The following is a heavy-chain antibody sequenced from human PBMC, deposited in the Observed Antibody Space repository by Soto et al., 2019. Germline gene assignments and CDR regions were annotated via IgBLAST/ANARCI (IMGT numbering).Heavy chain of an antibody. J-gene: IGHJ4*02. V-gene: IGHV1-18*01. CDR3: AGGGTPIDY. CDR2: ISADNGNT. Sequence: QVQLVQSGAEVKKPGASVKVSCKASGYTFTNFGISWVRQAPGQRLEWMGWISADNGNTNYAQNFQSRVTMTTDTSTSTAYMELRSLRSDDTAGYYCAGGGTPIDYWGQGTLVTVSS. CDR1: GYTFTNFG. D-gene: IGHD3-16*01.